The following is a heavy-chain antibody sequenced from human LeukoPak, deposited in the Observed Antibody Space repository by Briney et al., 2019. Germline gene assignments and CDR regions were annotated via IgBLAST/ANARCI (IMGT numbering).Heavy chain of an antibody. Sequence: GGSLRLSCAASGFTFNSYIMNWVRQAPGKGLEWVSSISGANDYIYYADSVKGRFTISRDNAENSLYLQMNSLRAEDTAVYYCARNMYGSGYYFDYWGQGTLVTVSS. CDR3: ARNMYGSGYYFDY. D-gene: IGHD6-19*01. CDR2: ISGANDYI. CDR1: GFTFNSYI. V-gene: IGHV3-21*01. J-gene: IGHJ4*02.